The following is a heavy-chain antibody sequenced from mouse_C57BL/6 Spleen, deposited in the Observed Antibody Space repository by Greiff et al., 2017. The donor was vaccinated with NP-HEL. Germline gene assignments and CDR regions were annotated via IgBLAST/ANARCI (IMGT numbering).Heavy chain of an antibody. Sequence: VQRVESGAELVKPGASVKMSCKASGYTFTTYPIEWMKQNHGKSLEWIGNFHPYNDDTKYNEKFKGKATLTVEKSSSTVYLELSRLTSDDSAVYYCARIYDGKGERYFDVWGTGTTVTVSS. V-gene: IGHV1-47*01. D-gene: IGHD2-3*01. CDR1: GYTFTTYP. J-gene: IGHJ1*03. CDR3: ARIYDGKGERYFDV. CDR2: FHPYNDDT.